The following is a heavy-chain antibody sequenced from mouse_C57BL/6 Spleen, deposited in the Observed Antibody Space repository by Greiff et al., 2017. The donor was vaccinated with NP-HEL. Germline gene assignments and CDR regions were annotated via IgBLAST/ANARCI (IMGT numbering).Heavy chain of an antibody. J-gene: IGHJ3*01. D-gene: IGHD2-3*01. V-gene: IGHV5-6*02. CDR3: ARPYDGYYEGFAY. Sequence: EVKLVESGGDLVKPGGSLKLSCAASGFTFSSYGMSWVRQTPDKRLEWVATISSGGSYTYYPDSVKGRFTISRDNAKNTLYLQMSSLKSEDTGMYYCARPYDGYYEGFAYWGQGTLVTVSA. CDR1: GFTFSSYG. CDR2: ISSGGSYT.